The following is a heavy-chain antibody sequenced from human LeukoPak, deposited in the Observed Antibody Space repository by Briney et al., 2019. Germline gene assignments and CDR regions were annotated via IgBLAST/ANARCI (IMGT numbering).Heavy chain of an antibody. CDR1: GGSISSGGYY. Sequence: SETLSLTCTVSGGSISSGGYYWSWIRQHPGKGLEWIGYIYYSGSTYYNPSLKSRVTISVDTSKNQFSLKLSSVTAADTAVYYCANYDSTGAWGYWGQGTLATVSS. V-gene: IGHV4-31*03. CDR3: ANYDSTGAWGY. D-gene: IGHD3-22*01. CDR2: IYYSGST. J-gene: IGHJ4*02.